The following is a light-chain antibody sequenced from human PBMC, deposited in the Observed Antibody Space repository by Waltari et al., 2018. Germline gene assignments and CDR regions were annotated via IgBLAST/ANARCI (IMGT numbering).Light chain of an antibody. CDR2: VLS. Sequence: DVQLTQSPPSLSASVGDRVTITCRASQNIGNYLNWYQQKPGRAPTLLIYVLSSLQTGVPSRFSGSGSGTDFTLTISSLQPEDSATYYCQQIHSTPRTFGQGTKLEIK. CDR1: QNIGNY. CDR3: QQIHSTPRT. J-gene: IGKJ2*02. V-gene: IGKV1-39*01.